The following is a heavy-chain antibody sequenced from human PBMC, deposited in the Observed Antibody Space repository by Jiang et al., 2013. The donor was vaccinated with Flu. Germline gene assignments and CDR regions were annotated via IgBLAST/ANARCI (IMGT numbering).Heavy chain of an antibody. Sequence: LEWMGIIYPGDSDTRYSPSFQGQVTISADKSISTAYLQWSSLKASDTAMYYCARQNHDSSGFDYWGQGTLVTVSS. V-gene: IGHV5-51*01. J-gene: IGHJ4*02. CDR3: ARQNHDSSGFDY. CDR2: IYPGDSDT. D-gene: IGHD3-22*01.